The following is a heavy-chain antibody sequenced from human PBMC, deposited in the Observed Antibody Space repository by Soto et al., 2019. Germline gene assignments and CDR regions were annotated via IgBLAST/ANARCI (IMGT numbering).Heavy chain of an antibody. CDR3: AADQDYFDSSGYYRVVGDY. V-gene: IGHV3-15*01. J-gene: IGHJ4*02. CDR1: GFTFRNAW. Sequence: GSLRLSCAASGFTFRNAWMSWVRQVPGKGLEWVGHIRSKTDGGTTAYAAPVKGRFTISRDDSKNTLYLQMNSLKTEDTAVYYCAADQDYFDSSGYYRVVGDYCGQRTLVTVSS. D-gene: IGHD3-22*01. CDR2: IRSKTDGGTT.